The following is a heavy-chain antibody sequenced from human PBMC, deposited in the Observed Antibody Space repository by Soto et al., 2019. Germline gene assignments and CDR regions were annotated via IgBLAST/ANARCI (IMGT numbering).Heavy chain of an antibody. Sequence: ASVKVSCEASGYTFTGYYMHWVRQAPGQGLEWMGWINPNSGGTNYAQKFQGWVTMTRDTSISTAYMELSRLRSDDTAVYYCAAFELGSGWSYWGQGTLVTVSS. CDR2: INPNSGGT. CDR1: GYTFTGYY. D-gene: IGHD6-19*01. CDR3: AAFELGSGWSY. V-gene: IGHV1-2*04. J-gene: IGHJ4*02.